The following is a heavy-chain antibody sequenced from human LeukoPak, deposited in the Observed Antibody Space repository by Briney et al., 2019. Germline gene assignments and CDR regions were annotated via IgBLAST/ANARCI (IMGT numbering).Heavy chain of an antibody. J-gene: IGHJ4*02. CDR2: ISYSGGT. V-gene: IGHV4-30-4*01. CDR1: GDSISSGGYY. CDR3: ARVSGADRGETLFDY. D-gene: IGHD3-10*01. Sequence: PSETLSLTCTVSGDSISSGGYYWNWIRQPPGKGLEWIGYISYSGGTYYNPSLKSRVTISVDTSKNQFSLKLSSVTAADTAVYYCARVSGADRGETLFDYWGQGTLVTVSS.